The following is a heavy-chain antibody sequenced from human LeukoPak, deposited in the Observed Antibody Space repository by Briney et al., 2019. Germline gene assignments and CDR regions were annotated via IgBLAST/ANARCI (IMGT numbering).Heavy chain of an antibody. J-gene: IGHJ4*02. Sequence: SETLSLTCAVYGGSFTDYYWGWIRQFPGKGLEWIGEISHSGNTNLNPSLESRVTISMGTSNYQFSLKLTSVTAADTAVYYCARGSGLPLDYWGQGSLVTVSS. CDR1: GGSFTDYY. V-gene: IGHV4-34*01. CDR2: ISHSGNT. D-gene: IGHD4-11*01. CDR3: ARGSGLPLDY.